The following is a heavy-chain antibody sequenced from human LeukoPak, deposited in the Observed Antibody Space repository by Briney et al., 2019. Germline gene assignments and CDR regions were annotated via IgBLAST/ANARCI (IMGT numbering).Heavy chain of an antibody. V-gene: IGHV1-24*01. D-gene: IGHD4-23*01. Sequence: ASVNVSCKVSGYTLTELSMHWVRQAPGKGLEWMGGFDPEDGETIYAQKFQGRVTMTEDTSTDTAYMELSSLRSEDTAVYYCATDYGGNPDLLGAFDIWGQGTMVTVSS. CDR3: ATDYGGNPDLLGAFDI. CDR1: GYTLTELS. J-gene: IGHJ3*02. CDR2: FDPEDGET.